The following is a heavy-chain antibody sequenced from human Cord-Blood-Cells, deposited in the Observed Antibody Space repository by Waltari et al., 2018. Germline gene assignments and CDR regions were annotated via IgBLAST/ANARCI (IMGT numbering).Heavy chain of an antibody. CDR2: MKPNRGNT. V-gene: IGHV1-8*01. J-gene: IGHJ4*02. Sequence: QVQLVQSGAEVKKPGASVKVSCKSSGYTFTSYDINWVRQATGQGLEWMGGMKPNRGNTGYAQKFQGRATMTRNTSISTAYMELSSLRSEDTAVDYCARARVRGVPSHYWGQGTLVTVSS. CDR1: GYTFTSYD. D-gene: IGHD2-2*01. CDR3: ARARVRGVPSHY.